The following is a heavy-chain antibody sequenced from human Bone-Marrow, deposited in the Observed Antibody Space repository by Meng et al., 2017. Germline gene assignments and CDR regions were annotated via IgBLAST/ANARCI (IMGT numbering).Heavy chain of an antibody. D-gene: IGHD4-23*01. J-gene: IGHJ4*02. V-gene: IGHV3-21*01. CDR2: ISSSSSYI. CDR3: ARDRFRTTVVTLAPDY. CDR1: GFTFSSYS. Sequence: GESLKISCAASGFTFSSYSMNWVRQAPGKGLEWVSSISSSSSYIYYADSVKGRFTISRDNAKNSLYLQMNSLRAEHTAVYDCARDRFRTTVVTLAPDYWGQGTLVTVSS.